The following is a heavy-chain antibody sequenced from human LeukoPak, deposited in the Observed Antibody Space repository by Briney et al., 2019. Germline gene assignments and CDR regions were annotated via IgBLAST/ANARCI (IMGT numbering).Heavy chain of an antibody. CDR2: ISSTGSPI. CDR3: ARGAGGNFDY. D-gene: IGHD3-10*01. J-gene: IGHJ4*02. Sequence: GGSLRLSCAASGFTFSSYSMNWVRQAPGKGMEWFSYISSTGSPISYGDSVKGRFTISRDNAKNSLYLQMDSLRAEDTAVYYCARGAGGNFDYWGQGTLVTVSS. V-gene: IGHV3-48*04. CDR1: GFTFSSYS.